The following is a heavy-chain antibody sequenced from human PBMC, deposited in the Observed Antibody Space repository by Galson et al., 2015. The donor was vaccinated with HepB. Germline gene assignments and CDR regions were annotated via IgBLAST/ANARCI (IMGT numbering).Heavy chain of an antibody. CDR2: ISGSGGST. CDR3: AKDFYYYDSSGICAFDI. V-gene: IGHV3-23*01. Sequence: VRQAPGKGLEGVSAISGSGGSTYYADSVKGRFTISRDNSKNTLYLQLNSLRAADTAVYYCAKDFYYYDSSGICAFDIWGQGTMVALAS. J-gene: IGHJ3*02. D-gene: IGHD3-22*01.